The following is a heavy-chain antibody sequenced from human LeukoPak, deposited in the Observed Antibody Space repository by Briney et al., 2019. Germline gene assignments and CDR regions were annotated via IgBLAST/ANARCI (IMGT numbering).Heavy chain of an antibody. CDR1: GFTFSSYS. CDR3: ARDGYYYGSGSYYKVDFDY. J-gene: IGHJ4*02. CDR2: ISSRSSTI. D-gene: IGHD3-10*01. Sequence: GGSLRLSCAASGFTFSSYSMNWVRQAPGKGVEWVSYISSRSSTIYYADSVKGRFTISRDNAKNSLYLQMNSLRAEDTAVYYCARDGYYYGSGSYYKVDFDYWGQGTLVTVSS. V-gene: IGHV3-48*01.